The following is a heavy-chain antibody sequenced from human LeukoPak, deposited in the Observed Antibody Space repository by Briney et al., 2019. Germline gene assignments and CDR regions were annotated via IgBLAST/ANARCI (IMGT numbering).Heavy chain of an antibody. Sequence: GGSLRLSCAASGFTFSSYAMSWVRQAPGKGPEWVSAISGSGGSTYYADSVKGRFTIPRDNSKNTLYLQMNSLRAEDTAVYYCAKSDFWSGPIDYWGQGTLVTVSS. D-gene: IGHD3-3*01. CDR3: AKSDFWSGPIDY. J-gene: IGHJ4*02. V-gene: IGHV3-23*01. CDR1: GFTFSSYA. CDR2: ISGSGGST.